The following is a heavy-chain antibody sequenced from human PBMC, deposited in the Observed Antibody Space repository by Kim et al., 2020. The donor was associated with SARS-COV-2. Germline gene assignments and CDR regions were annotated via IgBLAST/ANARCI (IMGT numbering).Heavy chain of an antibody. CDR3: ARGPTSGWYSGGYYYYYGMDV. J-gene: IGHJ6*02. V-gene: IGHV4-34*01. D-gene: IGHD6-19*01. CDR1: GGSFSGYY. CDR2: INHSGST. Sequence: SETLSLTCAVYGGSFSGYYWSWIRQPPGKGLEWIGEINHSGSTNYNPSLKSRVTISVDTSKNQFSLKLSSVTAADTAVYYCARGPTSGWYSGGYYYYYGMDVWGQGTTVTVSS.